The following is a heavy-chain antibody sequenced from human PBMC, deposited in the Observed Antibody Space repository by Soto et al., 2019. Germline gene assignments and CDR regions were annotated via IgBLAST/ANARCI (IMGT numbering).Heavy chain of an antibody. Sequence: ASVKVSCKASGGTFSSYAISWVRQAPGQGLEWMGIINPSGGSTSYAQKFQGRVTMTRDTSTSTVYMELSSLRSEDTAVYYCARGRRITLPFFDYWGQGTLVTVSS. CDR3: ARGRRITLPFFDY. CDR1: GGTFSSYA. J-gene: IGHJ4*02. V-gene: IGHV1-46*01. D-gene: IGHD3-10*01. CDR2: INPSGGST.